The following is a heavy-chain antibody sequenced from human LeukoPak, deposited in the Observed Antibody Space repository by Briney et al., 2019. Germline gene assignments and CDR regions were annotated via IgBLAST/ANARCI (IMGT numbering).Heavy chain of an antibody. CDR1: GFTFSGYW. J-gene: IGHJ6*02. Sequence: TGGSLRLSCAASGFTFSGYWMHWVRQAPGKGLVWVSRINSDGSSTIYADSVKGRFTISRDNAKNTLSLQMNSLRAEDTAVYYCAKDLIARVRGSPMDVWGQGTRVIVSS. V-gene: IGHV3-74*01. D-gene: IGHD3-10*01. CDR3: AKDLIARVRGSPMDV. CDR2: INSDGSST.